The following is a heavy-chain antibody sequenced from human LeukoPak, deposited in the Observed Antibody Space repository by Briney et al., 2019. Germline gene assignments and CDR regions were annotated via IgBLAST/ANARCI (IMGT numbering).Heavy chain of an antibody. D-gene: IGHD5-18*01. Sequence: SETLSLTCTVSGGSISSHHWSWIRQPPGKGLEWIGYIYYSGSTNYNPSLKSRVTISVDTSKNQFSLKLSSVTAADTAVYYCAGYPGWFDPWGQGTLVTVSS. V-gene: IGHV4-59*11. CDR3: AGYPGWFDP. CDR1: GGSISSHH. CDR2: IYYSGST. J-gene: IGHJ5*02.